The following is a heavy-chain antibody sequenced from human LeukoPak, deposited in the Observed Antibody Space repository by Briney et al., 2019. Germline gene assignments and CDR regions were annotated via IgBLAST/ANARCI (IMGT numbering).Heavy chain of an antibody. CDR2: INHSGST. J-gene: IGHJ3*02. CDR3: ARRKRWSGGGAFDI. D-gene: IGHD3-10*01. Sequence: SETLSLTCTVSGGSISSSSYYWGWIRQPPGKGLEWIGEINHSGSTNYNPSLKSRVTISVDTSKNQFSLKLSSVTAADTAVYYCARRKRWSGGGAFDIWGQGTMVTVSS. V-gene: IGHV4-39*07. CDR1: GGSISSSSYY.